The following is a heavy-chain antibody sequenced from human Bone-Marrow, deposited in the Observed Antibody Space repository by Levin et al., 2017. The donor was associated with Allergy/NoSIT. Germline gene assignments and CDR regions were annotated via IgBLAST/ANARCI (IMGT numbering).Heavy chain of an antibody. CDR3: ATFDYSSYGYYFDY. V-gene: IGHV3-23*01. J-gene: IGHJ4*02. CDR1: GFNFNAYG. Sequence: GESLKISCAVSGFNFNAYGMTWVRQAPGKGLEWVSTIRGSDDSTYYTDSVRGRFTISRDTSEDTLYLQMNSLRADDTAVYYCATFDYSSYGYYFDYWGQGTLVTVSS. D-gene: IGHD4-11*01. CDR2: IRGSDDST.